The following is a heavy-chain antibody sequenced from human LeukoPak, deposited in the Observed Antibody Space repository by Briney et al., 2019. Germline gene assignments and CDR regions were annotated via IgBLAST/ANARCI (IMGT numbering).Heavy chain of an antibody. Sequence: ASVKVSCKASGYTFTSYGISWVRQAPGQGLEWMGWISAYNGNTNYAQKLQGRVTMTTDTSTSTAYMELRSLRSDDTAAYYCARAMYSSGVVSAFDIWGQGTMVTVSS. CDR1: GYTFTSYG. D-gene: IGHD6-19*01. J-gene: IGHJ3*02. V-gene: IGHV1-18*01. CDR3: ARAMYSSGVVSAFDI. CDR2: ISAYNGNT.